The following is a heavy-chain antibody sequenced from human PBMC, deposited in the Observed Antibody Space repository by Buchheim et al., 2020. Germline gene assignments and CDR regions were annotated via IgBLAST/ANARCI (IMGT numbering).Heavy chain of an antibody. J-gene: IGHJ4*02. CDR1: GFTFSSYA. CDR3: AKDRPQWGIRELDY. Sequence: QVQLVESGGGVVQPGRSLRLSCAASGFTFSSYALHWVRQAPGKGLEWVAVISYDGSSKYHADSVKGRFTISRDNSNNTLYLQMNSLRAEDTALYYCAKDRPQWGIRELDYWGQGTL. CDR2: ISYDGSSK. D-gene: IGHD3-16*01. V-gene: IGHV3-30*18.